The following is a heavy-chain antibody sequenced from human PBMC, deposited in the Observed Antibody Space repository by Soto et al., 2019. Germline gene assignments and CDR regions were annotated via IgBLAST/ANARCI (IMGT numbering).Heavy chain of an antibody. J-gene: IGHJ2*01. CDR1: GGSISSGGYS. CDR2: IYHSGGT. D-gene: IGHD6-19*01. Sequence: QLQLQESGSGLVKPSQTLSLTCAVSGGSISSGGYSWSWIRQPPGKGLEWIGYIYHSGGTYYNPSLMSRVTIPVDSSKNQFSLKLSSVPAADTAVYYCARGAHVVAVAGTRDWYLDLWGRGTLVTVSS. V-gene: IGHV4-30-2*01. CDR3: ARGAHVVAVAGTRDWYLDL.